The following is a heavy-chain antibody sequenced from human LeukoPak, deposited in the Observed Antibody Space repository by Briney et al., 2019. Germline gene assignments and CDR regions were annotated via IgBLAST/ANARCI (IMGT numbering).Heavy chain of an antibody. Sequence: GGSLRLSCAASGFIFSNYNMNWVRRAPGKGLEWVSYISSSSSTIYYADSVKGRFTISRDNAKNSLYLQMNSLRAEDTAVYHCARVRSGPYMDVWGKGTTVTVSS. D-gene: IGHD2-15*01. CDR2: ISSSSSTI. V-gene: IGHV3-48*01. J-gene: IGHJ6*03. CDR1: GFIFSNYN. CDR3: ARVRSGPYMDV.